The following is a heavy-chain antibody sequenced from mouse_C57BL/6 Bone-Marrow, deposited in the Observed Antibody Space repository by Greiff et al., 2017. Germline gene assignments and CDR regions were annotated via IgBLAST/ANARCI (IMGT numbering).Heavy chain of an antibody. J-gene: IGHJ2*01. D-gene: IGHD1-1*01. Sequence: QVQLQQPGAELVKPGASVKLSCKASGYTFTSYWMHWVKQRPGQGLEWIGMIHPNSGSTNYNETFKSKATLTVDKSSSTAYMQLSSLTSEDSAVYYCARGYYYGSSPYWGQGTTLTVSS. CDR3: ARGYYYGSSPY. CDR1: GYTFTSYW. V-gene: IGHV1-64*01. CDR2: IHPNSGST.